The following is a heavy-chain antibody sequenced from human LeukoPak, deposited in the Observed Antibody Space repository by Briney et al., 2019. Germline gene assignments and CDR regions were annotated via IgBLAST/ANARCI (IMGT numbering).Heavy chain of an antibody. D-gene: IGHD3-9*01. J-gene: IGHJ6*03. CDR2: IYYSGST. Sequence: PSETLSLTCTVSGGSISNYYWNWIRQPPGKGLEWIGYIYYSGSTNYNPSLKSRVTISVDTSKNQFSLKLSSVTAADTAVYYCARVTLGGYDILTGYYSYYYYMDVWGKGTTVTISS. CDR1: GGSISNYY. CDR3: ARVTLGGYDILTGYYSYYYYMDV. V-gene: IGHV4-59*01.